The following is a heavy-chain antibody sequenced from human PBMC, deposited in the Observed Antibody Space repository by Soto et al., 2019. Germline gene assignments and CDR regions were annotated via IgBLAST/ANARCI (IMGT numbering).Heavy chain of an antibody. Sequence: DVQLVESGGGLIQPGESLRLSCAAFGLTISGKKYVAWVRQAPGKGLEWVSGLYDVDGSFYADSVRGRFTTSSDSSKTTVYLQMNALRPDDTAVYYCATWHAREHAYDVWGQGTTVTVSS. CDR3: ATWHAREHAYDV. J-gene: IGHJ3*01. CDR1: GLTISGKKY. D-gene: IGHD1-1*01. V-gene: IGHV3-53*01. CDR2: LYDVDGS.